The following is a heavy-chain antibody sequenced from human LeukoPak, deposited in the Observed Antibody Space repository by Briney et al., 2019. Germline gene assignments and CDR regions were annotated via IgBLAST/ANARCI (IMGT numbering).Heavy chain of an antibody. D-gene: IGHD1-14*01. V-gene: IGHV3-23*01. J-gene: IGHJ3*02. Sequence: PGGSLRLSCAASGFIFSSYAMSWVRQAPGKGLEWVSAISGGGGTSYYADSVKGRFTISRDNSKNTLYLLMNSLRAEDTAVYYCARRTETFDIWGQGTMVTVSS. CDR1: GFIFSSYA. CDR2: ISGGGGTS. CDR3: ARRTETFDI.